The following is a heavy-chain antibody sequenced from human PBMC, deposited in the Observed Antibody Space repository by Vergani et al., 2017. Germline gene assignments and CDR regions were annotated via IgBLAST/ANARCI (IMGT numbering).Heavy chain of an antibody. J-gene: IGHJ6*02. CDR2: ISAYNGNT. Sequence: QVQLVQSGAEVKKPGASVKVSCKASGYTFTSYGISWVRQAPGQGLEWMGWISAYNGNTNYAQKLQGRGTMTTDTSTSTAYMELRSLGSDDTAVYYCARARIGETIPGAYYYGMDVWGQGTTVTVSS. D-gene: IGHD3-10*01. CDR3: ARARIGETIPGAYYYGMDV. CDR1: GYTFTSYG. V-gene: IGHV1-18*01.